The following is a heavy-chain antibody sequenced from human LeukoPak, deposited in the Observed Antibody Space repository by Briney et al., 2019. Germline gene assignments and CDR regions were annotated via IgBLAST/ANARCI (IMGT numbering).Heavy chain of an antibody. V-gene: IGHV1-69*06. CDR1: GGTFSSYA. CDR2: IIPIFGTA. D-gene: IGHD2-2*01. J-gene: IGHJ4*02. Sequence: ASVKVSCKASGGTFSSYAISWVRQAPGQGLEWMGGIIPIFGTANYAQKFQGRVTITADTSTSTAYMELSSLRSEDTAVYYCATHTGAYCSSTSCPTHVWGQGTLVTVSS. CDR3: ATHTGAYCSSTSCPTHV.